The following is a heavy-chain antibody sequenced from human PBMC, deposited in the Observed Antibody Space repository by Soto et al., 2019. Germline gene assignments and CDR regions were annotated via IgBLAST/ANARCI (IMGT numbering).Heavy chain of an antibody. Sequence: PGGSLRLSCAASGFTVTTNYMTWVRQAPEKGLEWVSVIYRSGATYYPDSVRGRFTASRDYSHNTLYLQMDSLRVEDTAVYYCARDSGMIRGSYGVDVWGPGTTVTVSS. CDR1: GFTVTTNY. D-gene: IGHD3-10*01. CDR2: IYRSGAT. J-gene: IGHJ6*02. CDR3: ARDSGMIRGSYGVDV. V-gene: IGHV3-53*01.